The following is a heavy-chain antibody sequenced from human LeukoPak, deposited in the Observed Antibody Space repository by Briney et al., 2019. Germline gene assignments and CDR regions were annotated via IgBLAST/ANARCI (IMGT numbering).Heavy chain of an antibody. CDR2: IYSGGST. V-gene: IGHV3-53*05. CDR3: VRDLYSGSLGFCDY. CDR1: GFTVSSNY. D-gene: IGHD6-13*01. J-gene: IGHJ4*02. Sequence: GGSLRLSCAASGFTVSSNYMSWVRQAPGKGLEWVSVIYSGGSTYYADSVKGRFTISRDNAKNSLYLQMNSLRVEDTAVYYCVRDLYSGSLGFCDYWGQGTLVTVS.